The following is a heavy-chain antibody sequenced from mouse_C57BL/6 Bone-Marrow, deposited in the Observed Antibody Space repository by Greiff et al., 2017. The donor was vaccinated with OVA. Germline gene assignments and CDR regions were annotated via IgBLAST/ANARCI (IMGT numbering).Heavy chain of an antibody. CDR2: INPSTGGT. V-gene: IGHV1-42*01. CDR1: GFSFTGYY. D-gene: IGHD2-5*01. CDR3: ARRSNSYAMDY. Sequence: EVQLQQSGPELVKPGASVKISCKASGFSFTGYYMNWVKQSPEKSLEWIGEINPSTGGTTYNQKFKAKATLTVDKSSSTAYMQLKSLTSEDSAVYYCARRSNSYAMDYWGQGTSVTVSA. J-gene: IGHJ4*01.